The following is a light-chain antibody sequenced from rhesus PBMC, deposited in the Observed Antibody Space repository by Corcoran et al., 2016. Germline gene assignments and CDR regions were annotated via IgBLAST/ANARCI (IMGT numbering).Light chain of an antibody. CDR2: AAS. CDR3: QQHNIYPYS. J-gene: IGKJ2*01. Sequence: DIQMTQSPSSLSASVGDRVTITCQASQGMSSWLAWFQQKPGKAPRLLIYAASSLQSGVPSRFGGSRSGTDFTLTISNMQPEDFATYYCQQHNIYPYSFGQGTKVEI. V-gene: IGKV1-33*02. CDR1: QGMSSW.